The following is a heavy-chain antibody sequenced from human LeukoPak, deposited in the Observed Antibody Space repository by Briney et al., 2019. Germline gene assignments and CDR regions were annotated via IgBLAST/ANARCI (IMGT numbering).Heavy chain of an antibody. Sequence: GGSLRLSCAASGFTFSNYWMNWVRQAPGNPLEWVAYIRKDGSEKYYVDSVKGRFTISRDNAKNSLYLQMNSLRAEDTAVYYCARHTSGQPFDYWGQGTLVTVSS. CDR1: GFTFSNYW. CDR3: ARHTSGQPFDY. D-gene: IGHD6-19*01. CDR2: IRKDGSEK. J-gene: IGHJ4*02. V-gene: IGHV3-7*03.